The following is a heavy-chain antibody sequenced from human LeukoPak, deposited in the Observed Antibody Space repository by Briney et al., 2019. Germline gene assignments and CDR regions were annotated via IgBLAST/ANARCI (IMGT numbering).Heavy chain of an antibody. D-gene: IGHD3-10*01. CDR2: TSSDLNVK. CDR1: GFTFRNYV. Sequence: GGSLRLSCAAYGFTFRNYVIHWVRQAPGKGLEWVAVTSSDLNVKLYADSVKGRFTISRDNSRSTLYLQMNSLRPEDTAIYYCAREGYYGSGSPPSLYFDYWGQGTLVTVSS. V-gene: IGHV3-30-3*01. CDR3: AREGYYGSGSPPSLYFDY. J-gene: IGHJ4*02.